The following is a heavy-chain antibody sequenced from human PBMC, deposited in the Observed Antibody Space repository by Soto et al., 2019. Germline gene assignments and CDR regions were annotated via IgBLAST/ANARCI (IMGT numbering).Heavy chain of an antibody. V-gene: IGHV3-23*01. J-gene: IGHJ4*02. D-gene: IGHD2-8*02. Sequence: SWVLQSPGKGLEWVSTLSAGGSTYFAASVKGRFTISRNSSANTLYLQMGSLKAEATAVYYCANGRGSGGIVTGTPDSWGPATLLTVSS. CDR3: ANGRGSGGIVTGTPDS. CDR2: LSAGGST.